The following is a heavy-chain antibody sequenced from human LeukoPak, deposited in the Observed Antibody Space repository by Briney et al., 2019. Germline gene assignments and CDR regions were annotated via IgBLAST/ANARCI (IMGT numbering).Heavy chain of an antibody. D-gene: IGHD5-24*01. CDR1: GVSISSSSYY. V-gene: IGHV4-39*01. Sequence: PSETLSLTCTVSGVSISSSSYYWGWIRQPPGKGLEWIGSIYYSGSTYYNPSLKSRVTISVDTSKNQFSLKLSSVTAADTAVYYCARQGSRWLQLVDYWGQGTLVTVSS. J-gene: IGHJ4*02. CDR3: ARQGSRWLQLVDY. CDR2: IYYSGST.